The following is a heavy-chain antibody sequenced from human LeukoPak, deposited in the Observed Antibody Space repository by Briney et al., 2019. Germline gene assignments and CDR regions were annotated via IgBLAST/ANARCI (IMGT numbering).Heavy chain of an antibody. D-gene: IGHD3-22*01. Sequence: QTGGSLRLSCAASGFTFSSYAMSWVRQAPGKGLEWVSAISGSGGSTYYADSVKGRFTISRDNSKNTLYLQMNSLRAEDTAVYYCANKKSSAYYYAAFDYWGQGTLVTVSS. J-gene: IGHJ4*02. CDR2: ISGSGGST. V-gene: IGHV3-23*01. CDR1: GFTFSSYA. CDR3: ANKKSSAYYYAAFDY.